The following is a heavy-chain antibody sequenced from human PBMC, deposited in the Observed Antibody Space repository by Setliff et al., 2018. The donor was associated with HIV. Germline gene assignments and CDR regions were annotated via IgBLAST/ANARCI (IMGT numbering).Heavy chain of an antibody. CDR1: GLTDTYNY. Sequence: GGSLRLSCAASGLTDTYNYMSWVRQAPGKGLEWVSVIYAGGSTYYADSVKGRFTISRDNSKNMLYLQMDSLRAEDTAVYHCAKLREGHVYSQYDSWGHGTLVTVS. CDR3: AKLREGHVYSQYDS. CDR2: IYAGGST. V-gene: IGHV3-53*01. J-gene: IGHJ5*01. D-gene: IGHD2-21*01.